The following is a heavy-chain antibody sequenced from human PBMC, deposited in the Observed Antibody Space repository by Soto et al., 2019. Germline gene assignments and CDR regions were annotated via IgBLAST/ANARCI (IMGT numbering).Heavy chain of an antibody. D-gene: IGHD1-1*01. J-gene: IGHJ4*02. Sequence: GGSLRLSCAASGFTFSSYAMHWVRQAPGKGLEWVAVISYDGSNKYYADSVKGRFTISRDNSKNTLYLQMNSLRAEDTAVYYCARDRAGTADYWGQGTLVTVSS. V-gene: IGHV3-30-3*01. CDR1: GFTFSSYA. CDR2: ISYDGSNK. CDR3: ARDRAGTADY.